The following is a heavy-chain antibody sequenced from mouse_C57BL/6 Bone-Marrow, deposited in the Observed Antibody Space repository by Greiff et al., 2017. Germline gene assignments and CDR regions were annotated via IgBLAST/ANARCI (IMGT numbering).Heavy chain of an antibody. CDR3: VSLNYTKYAMDD. CDR2: IRSKSNNYAT. V-gene: IGHV10-1*01. D-gene: IGHD2-1*01. J-gene: IGHJ4*01. CDR1: GFSFNTYA. Sequence: VQLKESGGGLVQPKGSLKLSCAASGFSFNTYAMNWVRQAPGQGLEWVARIRSKSNNYATYYADSVKDRFTISRDDSASILYLQMDNWKTENTASDYCVSLNYTKYAMDDWGQGTSVTVSS.